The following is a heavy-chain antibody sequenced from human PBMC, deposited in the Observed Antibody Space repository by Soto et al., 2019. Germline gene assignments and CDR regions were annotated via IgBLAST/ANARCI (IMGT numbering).Heavy chain of an antibody. Sequence: GGSLRLSCAASGFTFSSYGMHWVRQAPGKGLEWVAVIWYDGSNKYYADSVKGRFTISRDNSKNTLYLQMNSLRAEDTAVYYCARDPSKYPGAHDAFDIWGQGTMVTVSS. CDR3: ARDPSKYPGAHDAFDI. D-gene: IGHD1-26*01. CDR1: GFTFSSYG. V-gene: IGHV3-33*01. CDR2: IWYDGSNK. J-gene: IGHJ3*02.